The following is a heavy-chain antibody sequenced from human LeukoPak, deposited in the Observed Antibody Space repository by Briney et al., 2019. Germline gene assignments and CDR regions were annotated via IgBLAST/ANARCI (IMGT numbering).Heavy chain of an antibody. CDR3: TRVRYSSGWYFDY. Sequence: PGRSLRLSCTASGFTSGDYAMSWVRQAPGKGPEWAGFIRSKAYGGTTEYAASVKGRFTISRDDSKSIAYLQMNSLKTEDTAVYYCTRVRYSSGWYFDYWGQGTLVTVSS. J-gene: IGHJ4*02. D-gene: IGHD6-19*01. V-gene: IGHV3-49*04. CDR1: GFTSGDYA. CDR2: IRSKAYGGTT.